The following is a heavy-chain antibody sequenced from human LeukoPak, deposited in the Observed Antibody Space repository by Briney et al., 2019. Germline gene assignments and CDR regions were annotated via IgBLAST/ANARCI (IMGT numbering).Heavy chain of an antibody. V-gene: IGHV3-21*01. CDR2: ISSSSSYI. J-gene: IGHJ4*02. Sequence: GGSLRLSCAASGFTFSSYSMNWVRQAPGKGLEWVSSISSSSSYIYYADSVKGRFTISRDNAKNSLYLQMNSLRAEDTAVYYCAREGTPYSSGRYCDYWGQGTLVTVSS. CDR1: GFTFSSYS. D-gene: IGHD6-19*01. CDR3: AREGTPYSSGRYCDY.